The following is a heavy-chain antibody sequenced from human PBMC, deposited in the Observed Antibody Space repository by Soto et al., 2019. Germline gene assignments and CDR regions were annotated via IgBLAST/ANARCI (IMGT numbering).Heavy chain of an antibody. J-gene: IGHJ2*01. V-gene: IGHV3-7*03. CDR1: GFTFSSYW. CDR3: ASAPGGGEGWYFDL. CDR2: IKQDGSEK. D-gene: IGHD3-10*01. Sequence: GGSLRLSCAASGFTFSSYWMSWVRQAPGKGLEWVANIKQDGSEKYYVDSVKGRFTISRDNAKNSLYLQMNSLGAEDTAVYYCASAPGGGEGWYFDLWGRGTLVTVSS.